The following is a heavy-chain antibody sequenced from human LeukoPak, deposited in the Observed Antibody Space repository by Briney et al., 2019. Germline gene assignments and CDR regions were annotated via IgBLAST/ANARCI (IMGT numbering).Heavy chain of an antibody. CDR3: VRAELWELRA. D-gene: IGHD1-26*01. J-gene: IGHJ4*02. CDR2: IYSGGST. V-gene: IGHV3-66*01. Sequence: ETLSLTCTVSGGSISSGDYYWSWIRQAPGKGLEWVSVIYSGGSTYYADSVKGRFTISRDNSKNTLYLQMNSLRAEDTAVYYCVRAELWELRAWGQGTLVTVSS. CDR1: GGSISSGDYY.